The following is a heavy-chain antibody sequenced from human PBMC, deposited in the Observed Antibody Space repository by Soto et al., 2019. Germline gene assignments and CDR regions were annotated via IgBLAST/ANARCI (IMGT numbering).Heavy chain of an antibody. CDR2: ISGSGGST. V-gene: IGHV3-23*01. Sequence: EVQLLESGGGLVQPGGSLRLSCAASGFTFSSSAMNWVRQAPGKGLEWVSTISGSGGSTYYADSVKGRFTISRDNSKNTLYLQMNSLRAEDTAVYYCAKGYCSSTSCYAIDAFDICGQGTMVTVSS. CDR1: GFTFSSSA. CDR3: AKGYCSSTSCYAIDAFDI. D-gene: IGHD2-2*01. J-gene: IGHJ3*02.